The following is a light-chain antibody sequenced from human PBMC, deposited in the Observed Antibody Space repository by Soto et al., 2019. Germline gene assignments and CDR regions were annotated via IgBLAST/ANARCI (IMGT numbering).Light chain of an antibody. CDR1: QSVSNN. J-gene: IGKJ5*01. CDR2: GAS. Sequence: EIVMTQSPATLSVSPGERAILSCRASQSVSNNLGWYQQKPGQAPRLLIFGASTRATGIPARFSGSGSGTEFTLTISSLQSEDSAVYYCQQYNNWPPFTFGQGTRLEIK. V-gene: IGKV3-15*01. CDR3: QQYNNWPPFT.